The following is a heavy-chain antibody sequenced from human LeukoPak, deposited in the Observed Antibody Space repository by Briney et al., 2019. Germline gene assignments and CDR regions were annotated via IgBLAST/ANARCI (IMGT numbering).Heavy chain of an antibody. V-gene: IGHV6-1*01. CDR3: AREFKDYDSSGYFDAFDI. CDR2: AYYTSKWIT. D-gene: IGHD3-22*01. Sequence: SQTLSLTCAISGDSVSSDTTAWNWIRQSPSRGLEWLGRAYYTSKWITNYAVSVRSRITVNPNTSNNQFSLKLSSVTAADTAVYYCAREFKDYDSSGYFDAFDIWGQGTMVTVSS. CDR1: GDSVSSDTTA. J-gene: IGHJ3*02.